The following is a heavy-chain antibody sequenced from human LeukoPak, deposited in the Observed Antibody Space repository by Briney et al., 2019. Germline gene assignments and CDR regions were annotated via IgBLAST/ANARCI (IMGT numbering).Heavy chain of an antibody. J-gene: IGHJ3*02. V-gene: IGHV4-59*01. Sequence: PSETLSLTCTVSGGSISSYYWSWIRQPPGKGLEWIGYIYYSGSTNYNPSLKSRVTISVDTSKNQFSLKLSSVTAADTAVYYCARDPGSPFDIWGQGTMVTVS. D-gene: IGHD3-10*01. CDR2: IYYSGST. CDR3: ARDPGSPFDI. CDR1: GGSISSYY.